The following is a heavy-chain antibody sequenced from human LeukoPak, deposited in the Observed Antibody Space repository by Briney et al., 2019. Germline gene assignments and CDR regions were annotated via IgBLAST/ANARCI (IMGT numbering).Heavy chain of an antibody. J-gene: IGHJ6*02. V-gene: IGHV4-30-2*01. CDR2: IYHSGST. D-gene: IGHD3-10*01. Sequence: PSQTLSLTCAVSGGSISSGGYSWSWIRQPPGKGLEWIGYIYHSGSTYYNPSPKSRVTISVDRSKNQFSLKLSSVTAADTAVYYCARYGSGSLDVWGQGTTVTVSS. CDR3: ARYGSGSLDV. CDR1: GGSISSGGYS.